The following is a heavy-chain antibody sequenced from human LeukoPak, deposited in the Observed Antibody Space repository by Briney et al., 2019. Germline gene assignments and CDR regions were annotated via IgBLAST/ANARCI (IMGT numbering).Heavy chain of an antibody. Sequence: PGGSLRLSCAASGFTFSSYWMTWVRQAPGRWRGWVANIKQDGSEKYYVDSAKGRFTISRDNGKKSLYLQMNSLRVEDTAVYYCARGRGNSSSWYWDYWGQGTLVTVSS. V-gene: IGHV3-7*01. CDR3: ARGRGNSSSWYWDY. D-gene: IGHD6-13*01. J-gene: IGHJ4*02. CDR2: IKQDGSEK. CDR1: GFTFSSYW.